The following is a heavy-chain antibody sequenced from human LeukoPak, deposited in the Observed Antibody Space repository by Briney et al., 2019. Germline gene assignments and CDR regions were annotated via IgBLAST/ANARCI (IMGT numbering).Heavy chain of an antibody. CDR2: ISGSGGST. CDR3: ATVVGATTFVFQDY. D-gene: IGHD1-26*01. J-gene: IGHJ4*02. CDR1: GFTFSSYA. Sequence: GGSLRLSCAASGFTFSSYAMSWVRQAPGKGLEWVSAISGSGGSTYYADSVKGRFTISRDNSKNALYLQMNSLRAEDTAVYYCATVVGATTFVFQDYWGQGTLVTVSS. V-gene: IGHV3-23*01.